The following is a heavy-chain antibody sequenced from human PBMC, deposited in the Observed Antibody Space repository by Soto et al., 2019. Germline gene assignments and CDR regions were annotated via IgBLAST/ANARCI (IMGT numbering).Heavy chain of an antibody. CDR2: ISTYKGNT. Sequence: GASVKVSCKTSGYTFTSYGISWVRQAPGQGLEWMGWISTYKGNTNYAQKFQGRVTMTTDTSTSTAYMELRSLRSDDTAVYYCARNLRASPYYYGSGSYRPYYYYGMDIWGQGTTVTVSS. D-gene: IGHD3-10*01. V-gene: IGHV1-18*01. J-gene: IGHJ6*02. CDR3: ARNLRASPYYYGSGSYRPYYYYGMDI. CDR1: GYTFTSYG.